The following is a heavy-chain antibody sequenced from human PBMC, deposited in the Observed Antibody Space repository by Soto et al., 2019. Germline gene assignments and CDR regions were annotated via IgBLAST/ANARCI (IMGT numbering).Heavy chain of an antibody. CDR3: AREEDYGDYVVDY. J-gene: IGHJ4*02. CDR1: VGTFSSYT. V-gene: IGHV1-69*08. D-gene: IGHD4-17*01. Sequence: QVQLVQSGAEVKKPGSSVKVSCKASVGTFSSYTISWVRQAPGQGLEWMGRIIPILGIANYAQKFQGRVTITADKSTSTAYMELSSLRSEDTAVYYCAREEDYGDYVVDYWGQGTLVTVSS. CDR2: IIPILGIA.